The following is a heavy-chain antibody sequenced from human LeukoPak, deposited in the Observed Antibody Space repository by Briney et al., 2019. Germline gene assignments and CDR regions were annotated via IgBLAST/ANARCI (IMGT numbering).Heavy chain of an antibody. CDR1: GYTFTSYG. J-gene: IGHJ4*02. D-gene: IGHD4-23*01. V-gene: IGHV1-18*01. Sequence: GGSVKVSCKASGYTFTSYGISWVRQAPGQGLEWMGWISAYNGNTNYAQKLQGRVTMTTDTSTSTAYMELRSLSSDDTAVYCCANDMTTVVKTGVDYWGQGTLVTVSS. CDR3: ANDMTTVVKTGVDY. CDR2: ISAYNGNT.